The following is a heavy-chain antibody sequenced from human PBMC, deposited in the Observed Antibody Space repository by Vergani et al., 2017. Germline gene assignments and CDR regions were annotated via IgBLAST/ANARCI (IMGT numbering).Heavy chain of an antibody. J-gene: IGHJ6*02. V-gene: IGHV3-66*01. Sequence: VQLVESGGGVVQPGRSLRLSCAASGFTVSSNYMSWVRQAPGKGLEWVSVIYSGGSTYYADSVKGRFTISRDNAKNTLYLQMNSLRAEDTAVYYCAREQMGVTMVRGVISLIGGAPAGMDVWGQGTTVTVSS. CDR2: IYSGGST. D-gene: IGHD3-10*01. CDR3: AREQMGVTMVRGVISLIGGAPAGMDV. CDR1: GFTVSSNY.